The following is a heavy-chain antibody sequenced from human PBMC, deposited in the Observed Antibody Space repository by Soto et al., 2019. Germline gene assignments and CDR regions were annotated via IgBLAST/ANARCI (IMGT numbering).Heavy chain of an antibody. J-gene: IGHJ5*02. V-gene: IGHV3-9*01. Sequence: PGGSLRLSCAASGFSIDDFAMHWVRQAPGKGLEWVSSISWDSGKIGYADSVTGRFSVSRDTAKNSLFLQMSSLKPEDTAFYFCAKDNPGGSGDYESTWFEPWGQVTLVTVSS. CDR1: GFSIDDFA. D-gene: IGHD4-17*01. CDR2: ISWDSGKI. CDR3: AKDNPGGSGDYESTWFEP.